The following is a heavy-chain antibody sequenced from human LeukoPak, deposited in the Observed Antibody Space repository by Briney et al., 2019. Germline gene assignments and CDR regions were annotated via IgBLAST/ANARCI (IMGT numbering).Heavy chain of an antibody. Sequence: PGGSLRLSCAASGFTFSSYEMNWVRQAPGKGLEWVSHISSSGSTIYYADSVKGRFTISRDNAKNSLYLQMNSLRAEDTAVYYCTRDAGTRLKYSFGYGDYWGQGALVTVSS. CDR1: GFTFSSYE. J-gene: IGHJ4*02. CDR3: TRDAGTRLKYSFGYGDY. D-gene: IGHD5-18*01. V-gene: IGHV3-48*03. CDR2: ISSSGSTI.